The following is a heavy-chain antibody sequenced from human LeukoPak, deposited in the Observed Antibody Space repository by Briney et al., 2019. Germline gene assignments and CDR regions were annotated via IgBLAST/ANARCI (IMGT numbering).Heavy chain of an antibody. Sequence: ASVKVSCKASGYTFTSYGISWVRQAPGQGLERMGWISAYNGNTNYAQKLQGRVTMTTDTSTSTAYMELRSLRSDDTAVYYCARGSHYDILTGPYDCWGRGTLVTVSS. CDR2: ISAYNGNT. CDR3: ARGSHYDILTGPYDC. J-gene: IGHJ4*02. CDR1: GYTFTSYG. D-gene: IGHD3-9*01. V-gene: IGHV1-18*01.